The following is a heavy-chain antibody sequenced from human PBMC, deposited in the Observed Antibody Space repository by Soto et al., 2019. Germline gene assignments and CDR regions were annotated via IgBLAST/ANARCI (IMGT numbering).Heavy chain of an antibody. Sequence: EVYLVESGGGLVQPGGSLRLSCEASGFMFSNYWMNWVRQAPGKGLQWVANIKEDGSDKSYVDSVKGRFTISRDNAKKSLYLQMNSLRVEDTAVYHCGRVSGYGDVVDPWGQGTLVIVSS. J-gene: IGHJ5*02. CDR3: GRVSGYGDVVDP. CDR1: GFMFSNYW. D-gene: IGHD4-17*01. V-gene: IGHV3-7*03. CDR2: IKEDGSDK.